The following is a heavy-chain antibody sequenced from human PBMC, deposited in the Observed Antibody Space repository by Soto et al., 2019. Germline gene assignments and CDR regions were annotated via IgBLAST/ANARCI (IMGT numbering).Heavy chain of an antibody. CDR1: GGTFNSYA. J-gene: IGHJ4*02. V-gene: IGHV1-69*12. CDR2: IIPIFDTK. CDR3: ARSRPGDSSGRFWLFDY. Sequence: QVQLVQSGAEVKKLGSSVKVSCKASGGTFNSYAVSWVRQAPGQGLEWMGGIIPIFDTKYYAQKFQDRVTITADDSTSTAYMELSSLRSDDTAVYYCARSRPGDSSGRFWLFDYWGQGTLVTVSS. D-gene: IGHD6-19*01.